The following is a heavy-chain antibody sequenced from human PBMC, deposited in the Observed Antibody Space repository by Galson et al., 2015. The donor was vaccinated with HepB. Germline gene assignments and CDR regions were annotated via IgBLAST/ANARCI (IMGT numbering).Heavy chain of an antibody. CDR2: ISGSGGGT. Sequence: SLRLSCAASGFTFSSHAMNWVRQAPGKGLEWLSVISGSGGGTYYADSLKGRVPISRDKSQKVSCLQMKRPRPEGTAVYYCAKPSYGSGSYYNVRPYGMDVWGQGTTVTVSS. D-gene: IGHD3-10*01. CDR1: GFTFSSHA. J-gene: IGHJ6*02. CDR3: AKPSYGSGSYYNVRPYGMDV. V-gene: IGHV3-23*01.